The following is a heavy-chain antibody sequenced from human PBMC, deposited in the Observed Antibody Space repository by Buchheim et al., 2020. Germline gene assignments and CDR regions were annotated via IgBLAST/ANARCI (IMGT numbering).Heavy chain of an antibody. CDR2: ISYSGST. CDR3: ARVIRGSGSYYNPQQYYFDY. CDR1: GGSISNYF. J-gene: IGHJ4*02. V-gene: IGHV4-59*01. D-gene: IGHD3-10*01. Sequence: QVQLQESGPGLVKPSETLSLTCNVSGGSISNYFWSWIRQPPGKGLEWIGYISYSGSTNYNPSFKSRVTISGDMSKNQSSLKLSSVTAADTAVYFCARVIRGSGSYYNPQQYYFDYWGQGTL.